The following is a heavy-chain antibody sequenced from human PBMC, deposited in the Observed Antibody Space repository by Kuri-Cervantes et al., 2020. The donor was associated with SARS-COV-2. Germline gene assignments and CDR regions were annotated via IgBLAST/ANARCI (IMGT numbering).Heavy chain of an antibody. CDR2: ISGRGGST. V-gene: IGHV3-23*01. CDR3: AKDPRSSGWYDY. CDR1: GFTFNSYA. J-gene: IGHJ4*02. D-gene: IGHD6-19*01. Sequence: GESLKISCAASGFTFNSYAMSWVRQAPGKGLEWVSGISGRGGSTYYADSVKGRFTISRDNSKNTLFLQMSSLRAEDTAVCYCAKDPRSSGWYDYWGQGTLVTVSS.